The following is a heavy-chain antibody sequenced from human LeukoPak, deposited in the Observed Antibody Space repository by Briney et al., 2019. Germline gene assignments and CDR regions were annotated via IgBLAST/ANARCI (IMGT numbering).Heavy chain of an antibody. CDR2: IYYSGST. V-gene: IGHV4-59*08. CDR3: ARHPFDY. J-gene: IGHJ4*02. Sequence: SETLSLTCTVSGGSISSYYWSWIRQPPGKGLEWIGYIYYSGSTNYNPSLKSRVTISVDTSKNQFSLKLSSVTAADTAVYYCARHPFDYWGQGTLVTVSS. CDR1: GGSISSYY.